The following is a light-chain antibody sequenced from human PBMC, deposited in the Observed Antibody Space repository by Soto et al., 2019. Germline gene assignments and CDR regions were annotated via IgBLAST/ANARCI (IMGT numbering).Light chain of an antibody. J-gene: IGKJ1*01. CDR3: QQSYSTTWT. V-gene: IGKV1-39*01. CDR1: QNISSY. CDR2: GAS. Sequence: DIQMTQSPSSLSAFVGDRVTITCRASQNISSYLNWYQQRPGKAPRLLIYGASRLQIGVPLRFSGSGSGTDFTITISSLQPEDFSTYYCQQSYSTTWTFGRGTKVEIK.